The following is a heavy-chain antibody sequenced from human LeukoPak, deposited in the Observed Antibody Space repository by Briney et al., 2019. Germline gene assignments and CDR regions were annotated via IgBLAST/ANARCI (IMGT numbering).Heavy chain of an antibody. D-gene: IGHD3-10*01. CDR3: VRDSGMGLDAFDI. V-gene: IGHV6-1*01. CDR1: GGSVSSNSAT. J-gene: IGHJ3*02. CDR2: TYYRSRWLN. Sequence: SQTLSLTCAIAGGSVSSNSATWNWIRQSPSRGLEWLRRTYYRSRWLNDYAVSVEGRITVNPDTSKNQFSLQLHSVSPEDTAVYYCVRDSGMGLDAFDIWGQGTMVTVSS.